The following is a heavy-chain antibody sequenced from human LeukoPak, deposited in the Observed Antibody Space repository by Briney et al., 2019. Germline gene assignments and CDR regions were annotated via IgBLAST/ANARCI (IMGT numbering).Heavy chain of an antibody. CDR3: ARDITGGYYYLHYYYYMDV. V-gene: IGHV1-2*02. D-gene: IGHD3-22*01. CDR2: INPNSGGT. Sequence: GASVKVSCKASGYTFTGYYMHWVRQAPGQGLEWMGWINPNSGGTNYAQKLQGRVTMTTDTSTSTAYMELRSLRSDDTAVYYCARDITGGYYYLHYYYYMDVWGKGTTVTVSS. CDR1: GYTFTGYY. J-gene: IGHJ6*03.